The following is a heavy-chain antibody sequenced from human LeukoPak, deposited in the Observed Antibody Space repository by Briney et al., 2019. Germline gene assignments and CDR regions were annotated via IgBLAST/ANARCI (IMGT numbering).Heavy chain of an antibody. CDR1: EYSFGSYY. CDR2: IYPGDSET. V-gene: IGHV5-51*01. J-gene: IGHJ4*02. Sequence: GESLKISCQGSEYSFGSYYIAWVRQMAGKGLEWMGTIYPGDSETRYSPSFQDQVTISADKSINSAYLQWSSLKASDTAIYYCARLRISTWYYLDYWGQGSLSPSPQ. D-gene: IGHD6-13*01. CDR3: ARLRISTWYYLDY.